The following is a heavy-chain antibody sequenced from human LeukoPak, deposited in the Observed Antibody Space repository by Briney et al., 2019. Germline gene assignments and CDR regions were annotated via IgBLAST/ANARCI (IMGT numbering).Heavy chain of an antibody. D-gene: IGHD3-22*01. CDR2: IKSKTDGGTT. J-gene: IGHJ4*02. Sequence: PGGSLRLSCAASGFTFSNAWMSWVRQAPGKGLEWVGRIKSKTDGGTTDYAAPVKGRFTISRDDSKNTLYLQMNSLKTEDTAVYYCTIRRYYYDSSGYLKLRTGGMVDYWGQGTLVTVSS. V-gene: IGHV3-15*01. CDR1: GFTFSNAW. CDR3: TIRRYYYDSSGYLKLRTGGMVDY.